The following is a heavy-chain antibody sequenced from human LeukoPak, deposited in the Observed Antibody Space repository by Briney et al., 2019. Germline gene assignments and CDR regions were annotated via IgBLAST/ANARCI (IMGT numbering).Heavy chain of an antibody. CDR2: IYTSGST. Sequence: PSETLSLTCTVSGDSISSYYWSWIRQPAGKGLEWIGRIYTSGSTNSNPSLKGRVTMSVDTSKNQFSLKLTSVTAADTAVYYCARDLGVGATSLGGAFDIWGQGTMVTVSS. CDR1: GDSISSYY. V-gene: IGHV4-4*07. D-gene: IGHD1-26*01. J-gene: IGHJ3*02. CDR3: ARDLGVGATSLGGAFDI.